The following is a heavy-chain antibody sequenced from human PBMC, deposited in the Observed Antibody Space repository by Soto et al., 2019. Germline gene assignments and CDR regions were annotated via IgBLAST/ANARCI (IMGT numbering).Heavy chain of an antibody. CDR3: AKLVTIAAAGTVDY. V-gene: IGHV3-11*01. CDR2: LSGDGGST. D-gene: IGHD6-13*01. J-gene: IGHJ4*02. Sequence: QVQLVESGGGLVEPGGSLRLSCAASGFTFREYDMTWIRQAPGKGLEWVSYLSGDGGSTSYAGSVKGRFTVSRDNARSALFLQMNSLRAKDTAFYYCAKLVTIAAAGTVDYWGLGTLVTVSS. CDR1: GFTFREYD.